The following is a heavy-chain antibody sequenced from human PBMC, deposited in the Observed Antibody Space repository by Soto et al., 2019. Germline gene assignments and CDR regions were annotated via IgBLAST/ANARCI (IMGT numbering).Heavy chain of an antibody. CDR1: GFTFTSSA. CDR2: IVVGSGNT. Sequence: SVKVSCKASGFTFTSSAVQWVRQARGQRLEWIGWIVVGSGNTNYAQKLQERVTITRDMSTSTAYMELSSLRSEDTAVYYCAADPLSYYGSGSPPPYYYYGMDVWGQGTTVTVSS. CDR3: AADPLSYYGSGSPPPYYYYGMDV. J-gene: IGHJ6*02. D-gene: IGHD3-10*01. V-gene: IGHV1-58*01.